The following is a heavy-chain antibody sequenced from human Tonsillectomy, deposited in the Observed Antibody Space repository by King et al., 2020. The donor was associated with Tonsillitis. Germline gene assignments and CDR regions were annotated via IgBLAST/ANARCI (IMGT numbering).Heavy chain of an antibody. D-gene: IGHD3-22*01. Sequence: QLQESGPGLVKPSQTLSLTCTVSGGSISSGGYYWSWIRQHPGKGLEWIGYIYYSGSTYYNPSLKSRVIISVDTSKNQFSLKLSSVTAADTAVYDCARTESRNRIHRSRSGYYYDSSGYYYGYWGQGTLVTVSS. CDR3: ARTESRNRIHRSRSGYYYDSSGYYYGY. V-gene: IGHV4-31*03. J-gene: IGHJ4*02. CDR1: GGSISSGGYY. CDR2: IYYSGST.